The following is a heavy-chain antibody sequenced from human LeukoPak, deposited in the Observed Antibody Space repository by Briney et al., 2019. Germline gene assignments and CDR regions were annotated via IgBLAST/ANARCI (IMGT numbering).Heavy chain of an antibody. CDR3: ARDNSVEDTAWWFDP. CDR2: INPSGGST. Sequence: ASVKVSCKASGYTFTGYYMHWVRQALGQGLEWMGIINPSGGSTSYAQKFQGRVTMTRDMSTSTDYMELSSLRSEDTAVYYCARDNSVEDTAWWFDPWGQGTLVTVSS. V-gene: IGHV1-46*01. D-gene: IGHD4-23*01. CDR1: GYTFTGYY. J-gene: IGHJ5*02.